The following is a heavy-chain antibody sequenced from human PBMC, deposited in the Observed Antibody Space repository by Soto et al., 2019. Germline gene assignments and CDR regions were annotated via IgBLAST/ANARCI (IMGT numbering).Heavy chain of an antibody. J-gene: IGHJ4*02. D-gene: IGHD2-8*02. Sequence: QVQLQQWGAGLLKPSETLSLTCAVYGGSFSGYYWSWIRQPPGKGLEWIGEINHSGSTNYNPSLKSRVTISVDTSKNQFSLKLSSVTAADTAVYYCARRQSSRLLDCWGQGVLVTVSS. V-gene: IGHV4-34*01. CDR3: ARRQSSRLLDC. CDR2: INHSGST. CDR1: GGSFSGYY.